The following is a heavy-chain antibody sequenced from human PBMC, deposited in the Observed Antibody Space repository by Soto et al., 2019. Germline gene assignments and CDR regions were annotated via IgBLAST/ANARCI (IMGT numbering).Heavy chain of an antibody. J-gene: IGHJ3*01. CDR3: VRGGRGHTRDDVFDV. D-gene: IGHD1-26*01. Sequence: EVQLVESGGGLVKPGGSLRLSCVDSEFTFSSYSMNWVRQAPGKGLEWVSSISSRSTVIFYADSLKGRFTIFRDNAKNSLYLQMNSLRVEDTAVYYCVRGGRGHTRDDVFDVWGQGTMVTVSS. V-gene: IGHV3-21*06. CDR2: ISSRSTVI. CDR1: EFTFSSYS.